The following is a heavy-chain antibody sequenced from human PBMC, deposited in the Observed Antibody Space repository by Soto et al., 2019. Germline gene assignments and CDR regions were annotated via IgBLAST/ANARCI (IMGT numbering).Heavy chain of an antibody. CDR3: APPHDYQTSGYFPRFDY. D-gene: IGHD3-22*01. CDR2: IYNSGRT. V-gene: IGHV4-39*02. J-gene: IGHJ4*02. CDR1: GGSISSTSYY. Sequence: SETLSLTCTVSGGSISSTSYYWGWIRQPPGKGLEWIGSIYNSGRTYYNPSLKSRVSISVDTSKNHFSLNLRSVTAADTAVYYCAPPHDYQTSGYFPRFDYWGQGALVTVS.